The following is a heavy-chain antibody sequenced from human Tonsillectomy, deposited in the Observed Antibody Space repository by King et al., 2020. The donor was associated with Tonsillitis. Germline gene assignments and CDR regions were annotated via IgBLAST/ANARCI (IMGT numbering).Heavy chain of an antibody. V-gene: IGHV3-33*01. CDR1: GFTFSSYG. CDR2: IWYGGSNK. D-gene: IGHD6-19*01. CDR3: ARGTVAGTRDNWFDP. J-gene: IGHJ5*02. Sequence: VQLVESGGGVVQPGRSLRLSCAASGFTFSSYGMHWVRQAPGKGLEWVAVIWYGGSNKYYADSVKGRFTISRDNSKNTLYLQMNSLRAEDTAVYYCARGTVAGTRDNWFDPWGQGTLVTVSS.